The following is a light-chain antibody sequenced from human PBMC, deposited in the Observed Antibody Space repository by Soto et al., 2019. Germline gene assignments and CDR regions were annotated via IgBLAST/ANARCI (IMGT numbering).Light chain of an antibody. CDR1: QSISSY. Sequence: DLQMTQSPSSLSASVGDRVTITCRASQSISSYLSWYQQTPGKAPKLLIYAASSLQSGVPSRFSGSGSGTDFTLTISSLQPEDFATYYCQQSYSTPWTFGQGTKVEIK. CDR3: QQSYSTPWT. V-gene: IGKV1-39*01. CDR2: AAS. J-gene: IGKJ1*01.